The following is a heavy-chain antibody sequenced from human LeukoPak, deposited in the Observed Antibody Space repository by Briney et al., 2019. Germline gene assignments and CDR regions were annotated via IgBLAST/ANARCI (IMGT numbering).Heavy chain of an antibody. CDR3: ARSASYGDYVDY. CDR2: IYYSGCT. Sequence: SETLSLTCTVSGGSISSYYWSWIRQPPGKGLEWIGYIYYSGCTNYNPSLKSRVTISVDTSKNQFSLKLSSVTAADTAVYYCARSASYGDYVDYWGQGTLVTVSS. J-gene: IGHJ4*02. CDR1: GGSISSYY. D-gene: IGHD4-17*01. V-gene: IGHV4-59*01.